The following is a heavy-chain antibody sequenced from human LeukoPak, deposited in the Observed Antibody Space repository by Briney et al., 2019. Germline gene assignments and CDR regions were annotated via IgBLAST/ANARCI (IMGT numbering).Heavy chain of an antibody. CDR2: IYYSGST. D-gene: IGHD3-22*01. CDR1: GGSISSGGYY. J-gene: IGHJ4*02. V-gene: IGHV4-31*03. CDR3: ARDLAYYDSSGYFDY. Sequence: SETLSLTCTVYGGSISSGGYYLSWIRQHPGKGLEWIGYIYYSGSTYYNPSLKSRVTISVDTSKNQFSLKLSSVTAADTAVYYCARDLAYYDSSGYFDYWGQGTLVTVSS.